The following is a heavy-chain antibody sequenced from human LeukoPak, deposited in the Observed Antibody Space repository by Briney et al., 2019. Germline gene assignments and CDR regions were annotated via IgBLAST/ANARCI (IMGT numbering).Heavy chain of an antibody. CDR2: INPNSGGT. V-gene: IGHV1-2*02. CDR1: GYTFTGYY. CDR3: AGDEGSGSSNWFDP. Sequence: ASVKVSCKASGYTFTGYYMHWVRQAPGQGLEWMGWINPNSGGTNYAQKFQGRVTMTRDTSISIAYMELSRLRSDDTAMYYCAGDEGSGSSNWFDPWGQGTLVTVSS. D-gene: IGHD3-10*01. J-gene: IGHJ5*02.